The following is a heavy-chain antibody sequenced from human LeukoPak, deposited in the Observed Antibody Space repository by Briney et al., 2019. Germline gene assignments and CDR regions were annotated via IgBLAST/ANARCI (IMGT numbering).Heavy chain of an antibody. CDR2: INHSGST. D-gene: IGHD6-19*01. Sequence: SETLSLTCAVYGESFSGYYWSWIRQPPGKGLEWIGDINHSGSTNYNPSLKSGVTISVDTSKNQFSLKLSSVTAADTAVYYCARGREQWLVRWVSGSYYFDYWGQGTLVTVSS. J-gene: IGHJ4*02. CDR3: ARGREQWLVRWVSGSYYFDY. CDR1: GESFSGYY. V-gene: IGHV4-34*01.